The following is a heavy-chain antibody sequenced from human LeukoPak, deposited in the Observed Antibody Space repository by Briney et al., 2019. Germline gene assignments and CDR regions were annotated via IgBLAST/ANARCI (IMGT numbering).Heavy chain of an antibody. CDR3: ARLEDYDILTGFDY. D-gene: IGHD3-9*01. Sequence: HAGGSLRLSCAASGFTFSSYWMSWVRQAPGKGLEWVANIREYGSERYYVDSVKGRFTISRDNAKNSLYLQMNSLRAEDTALYYCARLEDYDILTGFDYWGQGTLVTVSS. J-gene: IGHJ4*02. CDR1: GFTFSSYW. CDR2: IREYGSER. V-gene: IGHV3-7*01.